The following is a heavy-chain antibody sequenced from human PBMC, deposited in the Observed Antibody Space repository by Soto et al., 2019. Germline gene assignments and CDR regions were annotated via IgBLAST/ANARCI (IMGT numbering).Heavy chain of an antibody. CDR3: ARGRYSYGYGMSDY. J-gene: IGHJ4*02. D-gene: IGHD5-18*01. CDR2: IIPIFGTA. V-gene: IGHV1-69*01. Sequence: QVQLVQSGAEVKKPGSSVKVSCKASGGTFSSYAISWVRQAPGQGLEWMGGIIPIFGTANYAKKFQGRVTITADESTSAAYMELGSLRSKDTAVYYCARGRYSYGYGMSDYWGQGTLVTVSS. CDR1: GGTFSSYA.